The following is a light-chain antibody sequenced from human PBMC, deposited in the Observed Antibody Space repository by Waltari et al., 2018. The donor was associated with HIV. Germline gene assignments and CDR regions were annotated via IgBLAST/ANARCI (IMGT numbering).Light chain of an antibody. CDR2: GAS. Sequence: VIWMTQSPALISASTGDNVNITCRLSQAIDNYLAWYQQRPGKAPNLLIYGASTLQSGVPSRISGSGSGTDFTLTISCLQPEDFAVYYCQQYYAFPRTFGHGTKVEVK. CDR3: QQYYAFPRT. J-gene: IGKJ1*01. V-gene: IGKV1D-8*01. CDR1: QAIDNY.